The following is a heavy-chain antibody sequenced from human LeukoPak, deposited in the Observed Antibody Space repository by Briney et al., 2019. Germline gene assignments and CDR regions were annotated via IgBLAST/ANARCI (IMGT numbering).Heavy chain of an antibody. CDR3: AKVVVSDTGAFDI. D-gene: IGHD2-15*01. CDR1: GYTFTGYY. J-gene: IGHJ3*02. CDR2: INPNSGGT. Sequence: GASVKVSCKASGYTFTGYYMHWVRQATGQGLEWMGWINPNSGGTNYAQKFQGRVTMTRDTSISTAYMELSRLRSDDTAVYYCAKVVVSDTGAFDIWGQGTMVTVSS. V-gene: IGHV1-2*02.